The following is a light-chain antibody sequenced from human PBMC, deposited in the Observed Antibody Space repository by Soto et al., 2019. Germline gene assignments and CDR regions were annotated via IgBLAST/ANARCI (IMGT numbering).Light chain of an antibody. J-gene: IGLJ1*01. Sequence: QSVLTQPRSVSGSPGQSVTISCTGTSSDVGRYTYVSWYQQHPGKAPQLIIRDVTERPSGVPDRFSGSKSGNTASLTISGFQAEDDADYDCCCDAGGHTYVFDTGTKLTVL. V-gene: IGLV2-11*01. CDR1: SSDVGRYTY. CDR3: CCDAGGHTYV. CDR2: DVT.